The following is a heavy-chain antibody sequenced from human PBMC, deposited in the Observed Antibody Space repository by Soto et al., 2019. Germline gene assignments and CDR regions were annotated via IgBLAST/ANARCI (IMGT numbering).Heavy chain of an antibody. CDR1: GFTLGSYS. V-gene: IGHV3-48*02. CDR2: ISSSSTTI. CDR3: ARQQQEVAYYYGLNV. D-gene: IGHD5-12*01. Sequence: EVQLVESGGGLVQPGGSLRLSCAASGFTLGSYSMNWVRQAPGKGLEWVSKISSSSTTIYYADSVKGRFTISRDNAKNSLDLQMNSLRDEDTAVDFCARQQQEVAYYYGLNVWGQGTTVTVSS. J-gene: IGHJ6*02.